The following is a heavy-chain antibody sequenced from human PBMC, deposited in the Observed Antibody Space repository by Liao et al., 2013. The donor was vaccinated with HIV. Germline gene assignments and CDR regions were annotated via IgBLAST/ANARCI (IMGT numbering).Heavy chain of an antibody. V-gene: IGHV4-4*07. J-gene: IGHJ4*02. D-gene: IGHD3-3*01. CDR2: IYTSGST. CDR3: ARVSGTHVLRFLEWLSAHPYFDY. CDR1: GGSISSYY. Sequence: QVQLQESGPGLVKPSETLSLTCTVSGGSISSYYWSWIRQPAGKGLEWIGRIYTSGSTNYNPSLKSRVTMSVDTSKNQFSLKLSSVTAADTAVYYCARVSGTHVLRFLEWLSAHPYFDYWGQGTLVTVSS.